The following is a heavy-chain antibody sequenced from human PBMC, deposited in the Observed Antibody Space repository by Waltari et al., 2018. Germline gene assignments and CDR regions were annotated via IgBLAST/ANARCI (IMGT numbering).Heavy chain of an antibody. Sequence: QVQLQESGPGLVKPSQTLSLTCTVSGGSISSGSYYWSWIRQPPGKGLEWIGEINHSGSTNYNPSLKSRVTISVDTAKNQFSLKLSSVTAADTAVYYCARISRSSWFGEGRRRYFDYWGQGTLVTVSS. D-gene: IGHD3-10*01. J-gene: IGHJ4*02. CDR2: INHSGST. V-gene: IGHV4-39*07. CDR1: GGSISSGSYY. CDR3: ARISRSSWFGEGRRRYFDY.